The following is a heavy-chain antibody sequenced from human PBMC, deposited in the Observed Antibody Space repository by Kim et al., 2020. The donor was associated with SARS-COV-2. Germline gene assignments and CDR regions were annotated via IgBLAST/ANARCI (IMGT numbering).Heavy chain of an antibody. CDR1: GYSISSGYY. D-gene: IGHD1-26*01. CDR2: IYHSGST. V-gene: IGHV4-38-2*02. Sequence: SQTLSLTCTVSGYSISSGYYWGWIRQPPGKGLEWIGSIYHSGSTYYNPSLKSRVTISVDTSKNQFSLKLSSVTAADTAVYYCATKFNSGSYYAVEFNYYFDYWGQGTLVTVSS. CDR3: ATKFNSGSYYAVEFNYYFDY. J-gene: IGHJ4*02.